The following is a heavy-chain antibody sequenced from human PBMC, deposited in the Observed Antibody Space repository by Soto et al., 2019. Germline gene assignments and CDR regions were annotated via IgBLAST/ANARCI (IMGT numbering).Heavy chain of an antibody. J-gene: IGHJ6*02. D-gene: IGHD6-25*01. V-gene: IGHV1-69*13. Sequence: SVKVSCKSSGDTFSSYAISWVRQAPGQGLEWMGGIIPIFGTANYAQKFQGRVTITADESTSTAYMELSSLRSEDTAVYYCARDGSGYRSRASPMDVWGQGTTVTVSS. CDR3: ARDGSGYRSRASPMDV. CDR2: IIPIFGTA. CDR1: GDTFSSYA.